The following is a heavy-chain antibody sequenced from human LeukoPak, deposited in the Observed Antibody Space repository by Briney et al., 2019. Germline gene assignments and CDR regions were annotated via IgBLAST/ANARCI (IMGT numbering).Heavy chain of an antibody. CDR1: GFTVSNNY. CDR3: ARRWGRRSYSSSWYYDDGFRRLYYFDY. V-gene: IGHV3-66*04. J-gene: IGHJ4*02. Sequence: GGSLRLSCAASGFTVSNNYMSWVRQAPGKGLEWVSVIYSGGYTYYADSVKGRFTISRDNSKNTLYLQMNSLRAEDTAVYYCARRWGRRSYSSSWYYDDGFRRLYYFDYWGQGTLVTVSS. D-gene: IGHD6-13*01. CDR2: IYSGGYT.